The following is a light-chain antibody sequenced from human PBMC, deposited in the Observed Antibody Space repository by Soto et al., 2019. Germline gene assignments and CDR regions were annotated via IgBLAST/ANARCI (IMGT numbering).Light chain of an antibody. J-gene: IGLJ3*02. CDR3: QVWDTSSDPSWV. CDR1: HIGSKS. V-gene: IGLV3-21*04. CDR2: YAS. Sequence: SYVLTQPPSVSVAPGKTARITCGGNHIGSKSVHWYQQRPGQAPVLVIYYASDRPSGIPERFAGSNSGNTATLTISRVEAGDEAYYYCQVWDTSSDPSWVFGGGTKLTVL.